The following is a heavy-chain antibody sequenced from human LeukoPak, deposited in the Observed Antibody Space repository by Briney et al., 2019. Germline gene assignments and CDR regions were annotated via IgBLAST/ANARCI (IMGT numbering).Heavy chain of an antibody. CDR2: IYYSRST. V-gene: IGHV4-39*07. J-gene: IGHJ6*03. CDR3: AGGIAAVGYYYYYMDV. Sequence: SETLSLTCTVSGGSISSSSYYWGCIRQPPGKGLEWFGSIYYSRSTNYNPSLKSRVTISVDTSKNQFSLKLSSVTAADTAVYYCAGGIAAVGYYYYYMDVWGKGTTVTVSS. D-gene: IGHD6-13*01. CDR1: GGSISSSSYY.